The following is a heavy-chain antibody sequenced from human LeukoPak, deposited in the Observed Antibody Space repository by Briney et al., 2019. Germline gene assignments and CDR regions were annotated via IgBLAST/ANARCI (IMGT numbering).Heavy chain of an antibody. D-gene: IGHD6-25*01. V-gene: IGHV3-30*03. CDR2: ISFDASNK. CDR3: ASWAGTTAGFSGPFDF. Sequence: PGGSLRLSCAASGFTFSSYGMHWVRQAPGKGLEWVAVISFDASNKYYADSVKGRFTISRDNSKNTLYLQMNSLRAEDAAVYYCASWAGTTAGFSGPFDFWGQGTLVTVSS. J-gene: IGHJ4*02. CDR1: GFTFSSYG.